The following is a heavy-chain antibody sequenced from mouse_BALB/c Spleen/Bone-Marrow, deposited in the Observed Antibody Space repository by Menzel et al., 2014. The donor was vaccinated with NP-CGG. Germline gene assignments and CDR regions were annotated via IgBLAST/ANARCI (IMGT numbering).Heavy chain of an antibody. V-gene: IGHV1S81*02. CDR3: ARGTFDY. J-gene: IGHJ2*01. CDR1: GYTFTSYW. Sequence: VQLQQSGAELVEPGASVKLSCKASGYTFTSYWMHWVKQRPGQGLEWIGEINPSNGRTNYNEKFKSKATLTVDKSSSTAYMQLSSLTSEDSAVYYCARGTFDYWGQGTTLTVSS. CDR2: INPSNGRT.